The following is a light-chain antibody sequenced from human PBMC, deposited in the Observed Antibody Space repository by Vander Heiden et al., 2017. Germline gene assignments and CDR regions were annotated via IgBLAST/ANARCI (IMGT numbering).Light chain of an antibody. Sequence: IQMTQSPSSLSASVGDRVTITCQASQSISSYLNWYQQKPGKAPKLLIYAASSLQSGVPSRFSGSGSGTDFTLTISSLQPEDFATYYCQQSYSTPLTFGGGTKVEIK. V-gene: IGKV1-39*01. CDR3: QQSYSTPLT. CDR1: QSISSY. CDR2: AAS. J-gene: IGKJ4*01.